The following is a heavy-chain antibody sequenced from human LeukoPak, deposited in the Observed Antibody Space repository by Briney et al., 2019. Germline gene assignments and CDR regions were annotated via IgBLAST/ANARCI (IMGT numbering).Heavy chain of an antibody. CDR1: GFTFSSYW. CDR2: INTDGSST. V-gene: IGHV3-74*01. J-gene: IGHJ4*02. Sequence: PGGSLRLSCAASGFTFSSYWMSWVRLAPGKGLVWVSRINTDGSSTSYADSVKGRFTISRDNAKNTLYLQMNSLRAEDTAVYYCARDRRIAVAGTGDYWGQGTLVTVSS. D-gene: IGHD6-19*01. CDR3: ARDRRIAVAGTGDY.